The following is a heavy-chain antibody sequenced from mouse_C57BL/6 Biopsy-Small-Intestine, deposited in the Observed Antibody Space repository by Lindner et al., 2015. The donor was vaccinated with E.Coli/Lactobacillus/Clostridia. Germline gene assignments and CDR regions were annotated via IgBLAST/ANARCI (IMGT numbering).Heavy chain of an antibody. CDR2: IDPGSGGT. CDR3: ARDWFTRITDVFDY. J-gene: IGHJ4*01. D-gene: IGHD1-1*01. CDR1: GYTFTGYY. Sequence: SVKVSCKGSGYTFTGYYVQWVRQAPGQGPEWMGWIDPGSGGTKLSQKFQGRVSMTRDTSINTVYMELRGLRYEDTAMYYCARDWFTRITDVFDYLGQGSLVTVSS. V-gene: IGHV1-66*01.